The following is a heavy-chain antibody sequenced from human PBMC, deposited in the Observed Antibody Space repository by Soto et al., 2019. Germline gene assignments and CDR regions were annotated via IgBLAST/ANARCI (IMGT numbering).Heavy chain of an antibody. J-gene: IGHJ5*01. CDR1: GGSISSGHYY. CDR3: ARDSSGYNTIDS. V-gene: IGHV4-30-4*01. Sequence: QVPLQESGAGLVKPSQTLSLTCTVSGGSISSGHYYWSWIRQPPGKGLEWTGYIYYSGTTYYNPSLDSRLIISLDMSKNQISLKLRSVTAADTAVYYCARDSSGYNTIDSWGQGTLVTVSS. CDR2: IYYSGTT. D-gene: IGHD3-22*01.